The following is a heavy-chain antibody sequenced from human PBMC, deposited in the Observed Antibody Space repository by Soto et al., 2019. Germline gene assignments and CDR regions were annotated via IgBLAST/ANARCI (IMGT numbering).Heavy chain of an antibody. D-gene: IGHD6-13*01. CDR3: ARGESIAEAPNGFDP. CDR2: INPNSGGT. Sequence: ASVKVSCKASGYTFTGYYMHWVRQAPGQGLEWMGWINPNSGGTNYAQKFQGWVTMTRDTSISTAYMELSRLRSDDTAVYYCARGESIAEAPNGFDPWGQGTLVNGSS. J-gene: IGHJ5*02. CDR1: GYTFTGYY. V-gene: IGHV1-2*04.